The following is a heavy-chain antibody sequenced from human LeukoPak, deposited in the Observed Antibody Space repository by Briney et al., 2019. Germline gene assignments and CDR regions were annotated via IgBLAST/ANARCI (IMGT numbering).Heavy chain of an antibody. J-gene: IGHJ5*02. V-gene: IGHV4-61*02. CDR2: IYTSGST. Sequence: SQTLSLTCTVSGGSISSGSYYWSWIRQPAGKGLEWIGRIYTSGSTNYNPSLKSRVTTSVDTSKNQFSLKLSSVTAADTAVYYCARDRTQNYDFWSGYYLNWFDPWGQGTLVTVSS. CDR3: ARDRTQNYDFWSGYYLNWFDP. CDR1: GGSISSGSYY. D-gene: IGHD3-3*01.